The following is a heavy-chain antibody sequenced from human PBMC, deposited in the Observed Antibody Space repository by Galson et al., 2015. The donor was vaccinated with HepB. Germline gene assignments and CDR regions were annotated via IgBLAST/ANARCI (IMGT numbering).Heavy chain of an antibody. J-gene: IGHJ4*02. CDR2: ISGSGGST. V-gene: IGHV3-23*01. D-gene: IGHD6-13*01. CDR1: GFTFSSYA. CDR3: AKRREAAAGNRDWEFDY. Sequence: SLRLSCAASGFTFSSYAMSWVRQAPGKGLEWVSAISGSGGSTYYADSVKGRFTISRDNSKNTLYLQMNSLRAEDTAVYYCAKRREAAAGNRDWEFDYWGQGTLVTVSS.